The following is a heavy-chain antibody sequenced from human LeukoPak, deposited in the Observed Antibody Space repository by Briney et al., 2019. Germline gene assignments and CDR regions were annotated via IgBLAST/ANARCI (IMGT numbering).Heavy chain of an antibody. CDR3: ARQNRTWIQLWSASSPFDY. J-gene: IGHJ4*02. CDR2: IYYSGST. Sequence: PSETLSLTCTVSGGSISSYYWSWIRQPPGKGLEWIGYIYYSGSTNYNPSLKSRVTISVDTSKNQFSLKLSSVTAADTAVYYCARQNRTWIQLWSASSPFDYWGQRTLVTVSS. D-gene: IGHD5-18*01. CDR1: GGSISSYY. V-gene: IGHV4-59*08.